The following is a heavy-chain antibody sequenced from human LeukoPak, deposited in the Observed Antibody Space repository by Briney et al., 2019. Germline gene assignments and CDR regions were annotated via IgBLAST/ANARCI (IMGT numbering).Heavy chain of an antibody. Sequence: RASVKVSCKASGYTFTSYDINWVRQATGQGLEWMGWMNPNSGNTGYAQKFQGRVTITRNTSIATAYMELSSLSSDDTAVYYCARGSTKLYWGQGTLVTVSS. V-gene: IGHV1-8*01. CDR2: MNPNSGNT. CDR1: GYTFTSYD. J-gene: IGHJ4*02. CDR3: ARGSTKLY. D-gene: IGHD2-15*01.